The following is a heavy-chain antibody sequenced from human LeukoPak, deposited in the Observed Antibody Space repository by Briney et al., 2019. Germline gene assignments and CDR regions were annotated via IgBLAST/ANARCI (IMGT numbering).Heavy chain of an antibody. D-gene: IGHD3-22*01. CDR2: INPNSGGT. J-gene: IGHJ4*02. CDR3: ARARIYYYDSSGYPDY. Sequence: ASVKVSCEASGYTFTGYYMHWVRQAPGQGLEWMGWINPNSGGTNYAQKFQGRVTMTRDTSISTAYMELSRLRSDDTAVYYCARARIYYYDSSGYPDYWGQGTLVTVSS. V-gene: IGHV1-2*02. CDR1: GYTFTGYY.